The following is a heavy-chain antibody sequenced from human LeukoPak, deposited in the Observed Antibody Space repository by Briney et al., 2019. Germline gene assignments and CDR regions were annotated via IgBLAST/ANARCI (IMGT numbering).Heavy chain of an antibody. Sequence: ASVKVSCKVSGYTLTELSMHWVRQAPGKGLEWMGGFDPEDGETIYAQKLQGRVTMTTDTPTSTAYMELRSLTSGDTAVYYCARDRGPSYCSSTTCRTLDWWGQGTLVTVSS. CDR3: ARDRGPSYCSSTTCRTLDW. J-gene: IGHJ4*02. CDR2: FDPEDGET. CDR1: GYTLTELS. D-gene: IGHD2-2*01. V-gene: IGHV1-24*01.